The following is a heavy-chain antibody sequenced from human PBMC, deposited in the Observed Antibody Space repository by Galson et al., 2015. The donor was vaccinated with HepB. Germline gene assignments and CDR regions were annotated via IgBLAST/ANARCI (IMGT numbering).Heavy chain of an antibody. CDR2: IDHSGST. J-gene: IGHJ4*02. CDR1: GGSLSGYL. D-gene: IGHD3-22*01. CDR3: ARGDSSGYFYDY. Sequence: LSLTCAVYGGSLSGYLWNWIRQSPGKGLEWLGEIDHSGSTNYNPSLKSRVTISADTSKNQFSLKLSSVTAADTSVYYCARGDSSGYFYDYWGQGTRVTVSS. V-gene: IGHV4-34*01.